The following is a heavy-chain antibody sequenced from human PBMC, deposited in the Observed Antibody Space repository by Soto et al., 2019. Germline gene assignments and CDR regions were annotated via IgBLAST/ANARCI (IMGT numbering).Heavy chain of an antibody. CDR3: ARDIGSYAYAEGY. CDR2: VYSSGTT. CDR1: GGSINSYW. J-gene: IGHJ4*02. V-gene: IGHV4-4*07. D-gene: IGHD2-2*01. Sequence: SETLSLTCSVSGGSINSYWWSWIRQPAGKGLEWIGRVYSSGTTDYNPSLNSRATMSVETSKNQFSLKLTSVTAADTAAYYCARDIGSYAYAEGYWGQGIQVTVSS.